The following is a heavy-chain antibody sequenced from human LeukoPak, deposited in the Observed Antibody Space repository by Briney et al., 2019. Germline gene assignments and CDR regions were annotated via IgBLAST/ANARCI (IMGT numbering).Heavy chain of an antibody. Sequence: GGSLRLSCTVSGFTVSSNSMSWVRQAPGKGLEWVSFIYSDNTHYSDSVKGRFTISRDNSKNTLYLQMNSLRAEDTAVYYCAKGSTYYYDSSGYSFDYWGQGTLVTVSS. CDR3: AKGSTYYYDSSGYSFDY. CDR1: GFTVSSNS. CDR2: IYSDNT. V-gene: IGHV3-53*01. J-gene: IGHJ4*02. D-gene: IGHD3-22*01.